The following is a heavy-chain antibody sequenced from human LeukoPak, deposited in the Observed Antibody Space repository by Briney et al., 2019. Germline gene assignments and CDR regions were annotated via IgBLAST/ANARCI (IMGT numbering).Heavy chain of an antibody. CDR3: ARPYYYDSSDFDI. J-gene: IGHJ3*02. Sequence: GGSLRLSCAASGFTVSSNYMSWVRQAPGKGLEWVSVIYSGGSTYYADSVKGRFTISRDNSKNTLYLQMNSLRAEDAAVYYCARPYYYDSSDFDIWGQGTMVTVSS. CDR2: IYSGGST. CDR1: GFTVSSNY. V-gene: IGHV3-53*01. D-gene: IGHD3-22*01.